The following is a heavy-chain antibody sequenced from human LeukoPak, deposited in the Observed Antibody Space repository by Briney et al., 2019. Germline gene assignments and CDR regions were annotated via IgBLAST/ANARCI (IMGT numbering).Heavy chain of an antibody. D-gene: IGHD2-15*01. Sequence: SGGSLRLSCAGTGFAFNMFAIDWVRQAPGNGLEWVSGLSRGGSTTNYADSVKGRFTISRDKSQNSVFLQLNSLRPEDTAVYYCARQQRIRHCSEGVCTEGYYFDYWGQGTLVTVSS. V-gene: IGHV3-23*01. CDR3: ARQQRIRHCSEGVCTEGYYFDY. CDR2: LSRGGSTT. J-gene: IGHJ4*02. CDR1: GFAFNMFA.